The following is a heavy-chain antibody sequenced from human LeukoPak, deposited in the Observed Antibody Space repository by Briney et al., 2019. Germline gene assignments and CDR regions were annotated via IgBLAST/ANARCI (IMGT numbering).Heavy chain of an antibody. J-gene: IGHJ3*02. Sequence: PGGSLRLSCAASGFTFSSYGMHWVRQAPGKGLEWVSAISGSGGSTYYADSVKGRFTISRDNSKNTLYLQMNSLRAEDTAVYYCAKSPASIVGAIGAFDIWGQGTMVTVSS. V-gene: IGHV3-23*01. CDR3: AKSPASIVGAIGAFDI. CDR1: GFTFSSYG. D-gene: IGHD1-26*01. CDR2: ISGSGGST.